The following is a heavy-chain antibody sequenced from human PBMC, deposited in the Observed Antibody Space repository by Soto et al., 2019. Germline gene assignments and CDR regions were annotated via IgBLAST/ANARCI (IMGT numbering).Heavy chain of an antibody. CDR1: GFTFSSHW. J-gene: IGHJ4*02. CDR3: ARESNSGWYYFDY. CDR2: IKQDGGEK. V-gene: IGHV3-7*03. Sequence: EVQLVESGGGLVQRGGSLRLSCAASGFTFSSHWMSWVRLAPGKGLEWVANIKQDGGEKYYVDSVKGRFTISRDNAKNSLDVQMNSLRAEDTAVYYCARESNSGWYYFDYWGQGTTVSVPS. D-gene: IGHD6-19*01.